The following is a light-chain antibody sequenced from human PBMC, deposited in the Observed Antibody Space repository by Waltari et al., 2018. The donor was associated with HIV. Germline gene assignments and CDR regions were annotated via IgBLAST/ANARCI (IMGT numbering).Light chain of an antibody. V-gene: IGLV2-18*02. J-gene: IGLJ3*02. CDR1: SRNIGSFEH. CDR2: GVS. CDR3: SSYRSSITLL. Sequence: QSALTQPPSVSGSPGQSVTLPCIGTSRNIGSFEHVSWFQQPPRSAPKPLIFGVSKRPSGVPYRFSGSKSGNTASLTISGLQAEDEADYYCSSYRSSITLLFGGGTKLTVL.